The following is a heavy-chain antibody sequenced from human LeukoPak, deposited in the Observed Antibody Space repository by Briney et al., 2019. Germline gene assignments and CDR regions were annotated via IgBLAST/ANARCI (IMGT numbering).Heavy chain of an antibody. CDR1: GGTFSRYA. Sequence: VASVKVSCKASGGTFSRYAISWVRQAPGQGLEWMGGIIPIFGTAKYAQKFQGRVTLTTDESTSTAYMELSSLRSEDTAVYYCARVGDIVVVPADPPDYWGQGTLVTVSS. D-gene: IGHD2-2*01. CDR2: IIPIFGTA. CDR3: ARVGDIVVVPADPPDY. V-gene: IGHV1-69*05. J-gene: IGHJ4*02.